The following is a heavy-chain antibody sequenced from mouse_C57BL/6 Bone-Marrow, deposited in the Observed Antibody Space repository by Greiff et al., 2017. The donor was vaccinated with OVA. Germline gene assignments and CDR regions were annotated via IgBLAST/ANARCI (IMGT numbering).Heavy chain of an antibody. CDR2: IRLKSDNYAT. CDR1: GFTFSNYW. D-gene: IGHD3-3*01. CDR3: TGGEGPGGFAY. J-gene: IGHJ3*01. V-gene: IGHV6-3*01. Sequence: DVQLVESGGGLVQPGGSMKLSCVASGFTFSNYWMNWVRQSPEKGLEWVAQIRLKSDNYATHYAESVKGRFTISRDDSKSSVYLQMNNLRAEDTGIYYCTGGEGPGGFAYWGQGTLVTVSA.